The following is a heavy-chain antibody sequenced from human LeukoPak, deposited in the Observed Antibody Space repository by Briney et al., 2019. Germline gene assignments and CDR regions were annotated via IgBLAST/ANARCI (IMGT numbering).Heavy chain of an antibody. CDR3: ARWSVTRVRYEAFDV. V-gene: IGHV1-2*02. J-gene: IGHJ3*01. CDR2: INHNSGGT. D-gene: IGHD4-17*01. Sequence: ASVKVSCKASGYTFTGYYMHWVRQAPGQGLEWMGWINHNSGGTNYAQKFQGRGTMTRDTTISTVYMELGRLTFDDTAIYYCARWSVTRVRYEAFDVWGRGTVVTVS. CDR1: GYTFTGYY.